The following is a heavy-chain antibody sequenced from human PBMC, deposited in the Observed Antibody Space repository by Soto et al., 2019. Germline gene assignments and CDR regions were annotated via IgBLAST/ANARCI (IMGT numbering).Heavy chain of an antibody. V-gene: IGHV4-30-4*01. J-gene: IGHJ6*02. CDR3: ARDSRTPTGGMDV. Sequence: QVQLQESGPGLVKPSQTLSLTCTVSGGSINSGDYHWTWIRQFPGKGLEWIGGIYYSAGTYSNPALVSRITISQDTSKNQFSLKLTSVTAADTAVYYCARDSRTPTGGMDVWGQETTVTVSS. D-gene: IGHD2-8*02. CDR1: GGSINSGDYH. CDR2: IYYSAGT.